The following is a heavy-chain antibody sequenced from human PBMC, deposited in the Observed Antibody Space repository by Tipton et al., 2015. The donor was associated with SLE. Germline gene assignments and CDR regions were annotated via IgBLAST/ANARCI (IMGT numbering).Heavy chain of an antibody. Sequence: SLRLSCAASGFTFDDYAMHWVRQAPGKGLEWVSGISWNSGSIGYADSVKGRFTISRDNAKNSLYLQMNSLRAEDTALYYCARVTVAGGFDIWGQGTMVTVSS. CDR2: ISWNSGSI. D-gene: IGHD6-19*01. V-gene: IGHV3-9*01. CDR1: GFTFDDYA. CDR3: ARVTVAGGFDI. J-gene: IGHJ3*02.